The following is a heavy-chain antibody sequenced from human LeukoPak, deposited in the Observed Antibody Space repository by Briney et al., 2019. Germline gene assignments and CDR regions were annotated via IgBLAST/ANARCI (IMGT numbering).Heavy chain of an antibody. CDR3: TTYGAYGPGSDY. D-gene: IGHD4-17*01. CDR2: IKSKSNSYAT. V-gene: IGHV3-73*01. J-gene: IGHJ4*02. CDR1: GFIFSDSA. Sequence: GGSLRLSCAASGFIFSDSAIHWVRQASGKGLEWVGRIKSKSNSYATAYAASVKGRFTISRDDSKNTAYLQMNSLKTEDTAVYYCTTYGAYGPGSDYWGQGTLVTVSS.